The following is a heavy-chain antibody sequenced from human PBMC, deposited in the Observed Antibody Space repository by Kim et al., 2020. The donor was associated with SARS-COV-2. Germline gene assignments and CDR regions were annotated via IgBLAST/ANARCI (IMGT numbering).Heavy chain of an antibody. Sequence: SQTLSLTCTVSGGSISSSSYYWGWIRQPPGKGLEWIGSIYYSGSTYYNPSLKSRVTISVDTSKNQFSLKLSSVTAADTAVYYCARSPYGSGSIHLYYGMDVWGQGTTVTVSS. CDR1: GGSISSSSYY. CDR3: ARSPYGSGSIHLYYGMDV. D-gene: IGHD3-10*01. CDR2: IYYSGST. V-gene: IGHV4-39*01. J-gene: IGHJ6*02.